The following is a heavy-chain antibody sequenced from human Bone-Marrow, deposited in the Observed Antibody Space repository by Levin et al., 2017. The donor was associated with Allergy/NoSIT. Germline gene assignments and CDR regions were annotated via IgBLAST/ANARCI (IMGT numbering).Heavy chain of an antibody. J-gene: IGHJ3*02. CDR1: GGSIISGGYY. CDR3: AVYGHGNYVTGDAFDI. V-gene: IGHV4-31*03. D-gene: IGHD4-17*01. Sequence: PSETLSLTCTVSGGSIISGGYYWSWIRQYPGKGLEWIGYIYYIGNTYYNPSLKSRLTISVDTSKNQFSLKLTSVTATDTAVYYCAVYGHGNYVTGDAFDIWGHGTLVSVSS. CDR2: IYYIGNT.